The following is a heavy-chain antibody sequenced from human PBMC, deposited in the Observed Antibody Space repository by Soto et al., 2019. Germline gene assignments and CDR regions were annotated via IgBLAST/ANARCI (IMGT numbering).Heavy chain of an antibody. CDR1: GSTFSSYA. CDR3: AKERWAWYGMDV. J-gene: IGHJ6*02. Sequence: EVQLLESGGGLVQPGGSLRLSFAASGSTFSSYAMSWVRQATGKGLEWVSTISGSGGSTYYADSVKGRFTISIDNTTNTLYLQMNRLRSEDTAVYCFAKERWAWYGMDVWGQGTTVTVYS. CDR2: ISGSGGST. V-gene: IGHV3-23*01. D-gene: IGHD1-26*01.